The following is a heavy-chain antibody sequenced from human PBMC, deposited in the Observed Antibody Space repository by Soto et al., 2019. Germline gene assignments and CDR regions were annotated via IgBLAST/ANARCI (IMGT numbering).Heavy chain of an antibody. CDR1: GYTFTSYG. J-gene: IGHJ4*02. D-gene: IGHD3-3*01. Sequence: QVQLVQSGAEVKKPGASVKVSCKASGYTFTSYGISWVRQAPGQGLEWMGWISADNGNRNYAQKFQGRVTMTTDTSANTAYMDLRSLRSDDTAVYYCARGKDDFWSGYLDNWGQGTLVTVPS. CDR3: ARGKDDFWSGYLDN. V-gene: IGHV1-18*01. CDR2: ISADNGNR.